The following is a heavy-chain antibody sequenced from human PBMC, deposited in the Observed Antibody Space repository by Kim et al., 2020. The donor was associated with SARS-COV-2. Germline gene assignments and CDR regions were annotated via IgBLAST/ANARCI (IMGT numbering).Heavy chain of an antibody. J-gene: IGHJ4*02. Sequence: SETLSLTCAVSGGSISSSNWWSWVRQPPGKGLEWIGEIYHSGSTNYNPSLKSRVTISVDKSKNQFSLKLSSVTAADTAVYYCARVPVPAAPRRREPSWGQGTLVTVSS. CDR1: GGSISSSNW. CDR3: ARVPVPAAPRRREPS. D-gene: IGHD2-2*01. V-gene: IGHV4-4*02. CDR2: IYHSGST.